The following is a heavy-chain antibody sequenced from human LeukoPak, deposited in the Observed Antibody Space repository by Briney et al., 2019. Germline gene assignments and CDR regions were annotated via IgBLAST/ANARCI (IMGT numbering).Heavy chain of an antibody. CDR1: GFTFSSNG. J-gene: IGHJ4*02. V-gene: IGHV3-23*01. D-gene: IGHD1-26*01. CDR2: ISGSGGST. Sequence: PGRSLRLSCAASGFTFSSNGISWVRQAPERVLEWVAAISGSGGSTYYADAVNRRFTISRENSKNTLYLQMNSLRAEDTAVYYCAKGKIVGATFFDYWGQGTLVTVSS. CDR3: AKGKIVGATFFDY.